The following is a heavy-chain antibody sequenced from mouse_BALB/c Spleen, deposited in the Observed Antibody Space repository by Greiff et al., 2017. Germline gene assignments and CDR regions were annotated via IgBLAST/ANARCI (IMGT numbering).Heavy chain of an antibody. CDR2: ISSGSSTI. V-gene: IGHV5-17*02. Sequence: EVQGVESGGGLVQPGGSRKLSCAASGFTFSSFGMHWVRQAPEKGLEWVAYISSGSSTIYYADTVKGRFTISRDNPKNTLFLQMTSLRSEDTAMYYCARSTMITTSPFAYWGQGTLVTVSA. CDR3: ARSTMITTSPFAY. J-gene: IGHJ3*01. D-gene: IGHD2-4*01. CDR1: GFTFSSFG.